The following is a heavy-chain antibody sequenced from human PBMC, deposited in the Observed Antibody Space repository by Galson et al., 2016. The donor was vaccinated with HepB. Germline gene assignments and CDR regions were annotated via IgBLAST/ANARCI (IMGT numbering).Heavy chain of an antibody. V-gene: IGHV3-23*01. CDR1: GFTFGNYV. D-gene: IGHD2-21*02. J-gene: IGHJ4*02. CDR3: AKVDCGGDCKRFDY. Sequence: LRLSCAASGFTFGNYVMSWVRQAPGKGLEWVSSITNIGGNTYYAESVKGRFTISRDNSKNTLYLQMSSLRAEGTALYYCAKVDCGGDCKRFDYWGQGTLVTVSS. CDR2: ITNIGGNT.